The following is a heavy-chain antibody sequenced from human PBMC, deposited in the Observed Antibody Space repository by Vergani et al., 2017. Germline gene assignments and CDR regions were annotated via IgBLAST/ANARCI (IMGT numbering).Heavy chain of an antibody. D-gene: IGHD3-22*01. V-gene: IGHV3-20*04. CDR3: ARPKYYDSSGYYEFDY. CDR2: INWNGGST. CDR1: GFTFDDYA. J-gene: IGHJ4*02. Sequence: EVQLVESGGGLVKPGGSLRLSCAASGFTFDDYAMHWVRQAPGKGLEWVSGINWNGGSTGYADSVKGRFTISRDNAKNSLYLQMNSLRAEDTALYYCARPKYYDSSGYYEFDYWGQGTLVTVSS.